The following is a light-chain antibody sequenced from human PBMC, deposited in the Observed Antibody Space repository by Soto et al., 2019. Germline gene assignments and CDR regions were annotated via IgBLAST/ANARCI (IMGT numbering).Light chain of an antibody. Sequence: VMTQSPARLSVSPCEIAALSWRASQSVSTNLAWYQQKPGQPPRLLIYFASTRATAVPARFTAGGSGTEFTLTISSLQSDDLAVYHCQQYDKWPRTFGQGTKVDIK. CDR1: QSVSTN. CDR3: QQYDKWPRT. CDR2: FAS. V-gene: IGKV3-15*01. J-gene: IGKJ1*01.